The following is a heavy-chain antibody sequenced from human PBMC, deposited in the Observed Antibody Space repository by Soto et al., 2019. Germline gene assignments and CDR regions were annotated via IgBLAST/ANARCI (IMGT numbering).Heavy chain of an antibody. CDR1: GGSISSSNW. CDR3: ARDLRASRSYSMDV. CDR2: VYHSRST. Sequence: SETLSLTCAVSGGSISSSNWWSWVRQPPGKGLEWIGEVYHSRSTNYNPSLKSRVTISVDKSKNQFYLKLSSVTAADTAAYYCARDLRASRSYSMDVWGQVTTVTVSS. V-gene: IGHV4-4*02. J-gene: IGHJ6*02.